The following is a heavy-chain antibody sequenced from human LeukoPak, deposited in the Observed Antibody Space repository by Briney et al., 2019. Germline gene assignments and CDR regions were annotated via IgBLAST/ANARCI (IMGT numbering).Heavy chain of an antibody. V-gene: IGHV1-2*02. Sequence: GASVKVSCKASGYTFTGYYMHWVRQAPGRGLEWMGWINPNSGGTNYAQKFQGRVTMTRDTSISTAYMELSGLRSDDTAVYYCAREDIAAAVNFDYWGQGTLVTVSS. CDR2: INPNSGGT. D-gene: IGHD6-13*01. CDR1: GYTFTGYY. J-gene: IGHJ4*02. CDR3: AREDIAAAVNFDY.